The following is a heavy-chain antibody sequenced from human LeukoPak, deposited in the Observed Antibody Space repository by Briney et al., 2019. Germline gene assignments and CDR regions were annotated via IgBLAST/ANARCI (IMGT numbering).Heavy chain of an antibody. CDR1: GFTFSSYG. J-gene: IGHJ4*02. V-gene: IGHV3-30*18. CDR2: ISYDGSNK. D-gene: IGHD3-9*01. CDR3: AKGDIGYDILTGYYDY. Sequence: GRSLRLSCAASGFTFSSYGMHWVRQAPGKGLEWVAVISYDGSNKYYADSVKGRFTISRDNSKNTLHLQMNSLRAEDTAVYYCAKGDIGYDILTGYYDYWGQGTLVTVSS.